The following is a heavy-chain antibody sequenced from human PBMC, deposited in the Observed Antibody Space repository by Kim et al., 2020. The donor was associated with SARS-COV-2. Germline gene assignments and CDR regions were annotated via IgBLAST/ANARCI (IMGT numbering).Heavy chain of an antibody. CDR1: GGSFSGYY. CDR2: INHSGST. D-gene: IGHD2-15*01. CDR3: ARKGYIVVVVAARHATSHFDY. V-gene: IGHV4-34*01. Sequence: SETLSLTCAVYGGSFSGYYWSWIRQPPGKGLEWIGEINHSGSTNYNPSLKSRVTISVDTSKNQFSLKLSSVTAADTAVYYCARKGYIVVVVAARHATSHFDYWGQGTLVTVSS. J-gene: IGHJ4*02.